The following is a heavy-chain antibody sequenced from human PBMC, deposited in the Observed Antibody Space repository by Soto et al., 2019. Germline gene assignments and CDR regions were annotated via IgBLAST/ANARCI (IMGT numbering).Heavy chain of an antibody. CDR1: GFTFNIYA. V-gene: IGHV3-30-3*01. D-gene: IGHD4-17*01. Sequence: PGGSLRLSCAASGFTFNIYALHWVRQAPGKGLEWVAVISFDGTKKYYSDSVKGRFTIPGDNLKNTLYLQMNNLRVEDAALYFCAREDDYGYRYINYGLDVWGQGTTVTVSS. J-gene: IGHJ6*02. CDR2: ISFDGTKK. CDR3: AREDDYGYRYINYGLDV.